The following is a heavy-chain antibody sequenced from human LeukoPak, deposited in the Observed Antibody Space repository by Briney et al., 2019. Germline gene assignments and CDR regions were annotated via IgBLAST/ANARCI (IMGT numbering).Heavy chain of an antibody. J-gene: IGHJ4*02. D-gene: IGHD3-10*01. CDR1: GGSISSSGYY. V-gene: IGHV4-39*01. Sequence: SETLSLTCTVSGGSISSSGYYWGWIRQPPGKGLEWVGSVYYTGSTFYNPSLKSRVTTSVDTSKNQFSLKLSSVTAADTAVYYCARLSIWFGDRLAYYFDYWGQGTLVTVSS. CDR3: ARLSIWFGDRLAYYFDY. CDR2: VYYTGST.